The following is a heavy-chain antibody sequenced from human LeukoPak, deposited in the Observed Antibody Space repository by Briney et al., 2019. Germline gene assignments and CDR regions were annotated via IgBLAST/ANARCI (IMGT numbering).Heavy chain of an antibody. CDR3: ARERGSGNSGMDV. CDR2: IYYSGST. D-gene: IGHD6-25*01. J-gene: IGHJ6*02. V-gene: IGHV4-59*01. Sequence: SETLSLTCTVSGGSISSYYWSWIRQPPVKGLEWIGYIYYSGSTNYNPSLKSRVTISVDTSKNQFSLKLSSVTAADTAVYYCARERGSGNSGMDVWGQGTTVTVSS. CDR1: GGSISSYY.